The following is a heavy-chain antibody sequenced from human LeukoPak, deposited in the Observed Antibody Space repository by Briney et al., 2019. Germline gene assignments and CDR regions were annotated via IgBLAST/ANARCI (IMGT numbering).Heavy chain of an antibody. D-gene: IGHD2-2*01. J-gene: IGHJ4*02. CDR2: ISGSGGST. CDR3: AKDYRYCSSTSCLNYFDY. V-gene: IGHV3-23*01. Sequence: GGSLRLSCAASGFTFSSYAMSWVRQAPGKGLEWVSAISGSGGSTYYADSVKGRFTISGDNSKNTLYLQMNSLRAEDTAVYYCAKDYRYCSSTSCLNYFDYWGQGTLVTVSS. CDR1: GFTFSSYA.